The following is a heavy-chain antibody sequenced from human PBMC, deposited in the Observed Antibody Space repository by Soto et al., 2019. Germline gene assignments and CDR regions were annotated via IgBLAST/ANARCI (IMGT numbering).Heavy chain of an antibody. V-gene: IGHV6-1*01. CDR1: GDSVSSNSAA. J-gene: IGHJ5*02. CDR2: TYYRSKWYN. CDR3: ARESLYYYDSSGYST. Sequence: SQPLSLTCAISGDSVSSNSAACNLIRHSPSRGLEWLGRTYYRSKWYNDYAVSVKSRITINPDASKNQFSLQLNSVTPEDTAVYYCARESLYYYDSSGYSTWGQGTLVTSPQ. D-gene: IGHD3-22*01.